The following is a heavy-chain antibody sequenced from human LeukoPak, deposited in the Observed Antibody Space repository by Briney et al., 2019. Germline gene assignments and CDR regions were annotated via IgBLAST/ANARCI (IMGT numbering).Heavy chain of an antibody. CDR3: VSAYGGLLDY. V-gene: IGHV3-48*03. CDR1: GFTFSSYE. J-gene: IGHJ4*02. D-gene: IGHD3-16*01. CDR2: VSANGDTI. Sequence: GGSLRLSCAASGFTFSSYEMNWVRQATGKGLEWISYVSANGDTIYYADSVSGRFTISRDNAKNSLYLQMNSLRAEDTAVYYCVSAYGGLLDYWGQGTLVTVSS.